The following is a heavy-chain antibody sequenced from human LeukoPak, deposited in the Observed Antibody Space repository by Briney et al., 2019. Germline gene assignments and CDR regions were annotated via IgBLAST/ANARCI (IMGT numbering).Heavy chain of an antibody. CDR3: ARGGPPLYFDY. Sequence: SETLSLTCTVSGGSISSGDYYWSWLRQPPGTGLEWIGYIYYSGSTYYNPSLKSRVTISVDTSKNQFSLKLSSVTAADTAVYYCARGGPPLYFDYWGQGTLVTVSS. D-gene: IGHD5-12*01. CDR2: IYYSGST. J-gene: IGHJ4*02. CDR1: GGSISSGDYY. V-gene: IGHV4-30-4*01.